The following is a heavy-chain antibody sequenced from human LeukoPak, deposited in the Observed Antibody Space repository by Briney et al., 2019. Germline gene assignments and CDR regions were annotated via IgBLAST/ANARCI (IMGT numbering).Heavy chain of an antibody. V-gene: IGHV4-39*01. Sequence: SETLSLTCTVSGGSISSSRDYWGWIRQPPGKGLEWIGSIYYSGSTYYNPSLKSRVTISVDTSKNQFSLKLSSVTAADTAVYYCARHVEIAVAGPIDYWGQGTLVTVSS. CDR3: ARHVEIAVAGPIDY. CDR1: GGSISSSRDY. D-gene: IGHD6-19*01. CDR2: IYYSGST. J-gene: IGHJ4*02.